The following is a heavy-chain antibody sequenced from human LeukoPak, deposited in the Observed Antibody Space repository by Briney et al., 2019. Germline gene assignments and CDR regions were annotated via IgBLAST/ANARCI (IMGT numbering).Heavy chain of an antibody. CDR2: IKSKTDGGTT. Sequence: GGSESLLCAASGFTFRNGWTRWARHARGKGLEWVGRIKSKTDGGTTDYAGHVKGRFTISRDDSKNTLYLKKNSLKTEDTAVYYCTTSYYYDSSGYYYDDYRGQGTLV. CDR1: GFTFRNGW. D-gene: IGHD3-22*01. CDR3: TTSYYYDSSGYYYDDY. J-gene: IGHJ4*02. V-gene: IGHV3-15*01.